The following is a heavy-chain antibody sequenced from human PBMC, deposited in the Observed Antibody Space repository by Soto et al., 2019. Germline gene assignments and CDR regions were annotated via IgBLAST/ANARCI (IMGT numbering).Heavy chain of an antibody. CDR2: INSDGRST. D-gene: IGHD3-10*01. CDR3: ASYYGSGIYHPKY. J-gene: IGHJ4*02. V-gene: IGHV3-74*01. Sequence: EVQLVESGGGLVQPRGSLRLSCAASGFTFSSYWMHWVRQAPGKGLVWVSRINSDGRSTSYADSVKGRFTISRDNAKNTLYLQMNSLRAEDTAVYYCASYYGSGIYHPKYWGQGTLVTVAS. CDR1: GFTFSSYW.